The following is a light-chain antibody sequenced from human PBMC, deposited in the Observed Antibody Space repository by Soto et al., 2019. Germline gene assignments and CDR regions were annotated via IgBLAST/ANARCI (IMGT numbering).Light chain of an antibody. CDR2: ASS. CDR1: QSVSGN. CDR3: QQYNNWPPIT. V-gene: IGKV3-15*01. Sequence: EIVMTESPATLSVSPGERATLSCRASQSVSGNLAWYQQKPGQAPRLLIFASSTRATGIPATFSGSGSGTEFTLTISSLQSEDFAVYNCQQYNNWPPITLGPGTNVDIK. J-gene: IGKJ3*01.